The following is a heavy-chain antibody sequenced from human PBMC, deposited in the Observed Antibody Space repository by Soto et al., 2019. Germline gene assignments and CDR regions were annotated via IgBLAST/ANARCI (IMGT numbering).Heavy chain of an antibody. CDR2: INSDGTTT. V-gene: IGHV3-74*01. CDR3: ARVAVGAYYFHY. J-gene: IGHJ4*02. Sequence: EVQLVESGGGLVQPGGSLRLSCAASGFTFSNYWMHWVRQAPGKGLVWVSRINSDGTTTSYADSVRGRFTISRDNARETVYLQTNSLGAEDTAVYYCARVAVGAYYFHYWGQGTLVTVSS. CDR1: GFTFSNYW. D-gene: IGHD1-26*01.